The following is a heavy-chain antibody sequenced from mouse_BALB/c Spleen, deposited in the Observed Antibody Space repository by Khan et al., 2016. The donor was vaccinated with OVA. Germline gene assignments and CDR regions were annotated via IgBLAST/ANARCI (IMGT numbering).Heavy chain of an antibody. CDR2: INPKNGNP. CDR1: GYTFPEYT. V-gene: IGHV1-18*01. D-gene: IGHD3-3*01. Sequence: EVQLQESGPELVKPGASVKISCKTSGYTFPEYTVHWVKQSLGKSLDWIGVINPKNGNPAYNQKFKGKATLTVDKSSSTAYMEFRSLTSEDSAVYYCARDAGRYWGQGTSVTVAS. J-gene: IGHJ4*01. CDR3: ARDAGRY.